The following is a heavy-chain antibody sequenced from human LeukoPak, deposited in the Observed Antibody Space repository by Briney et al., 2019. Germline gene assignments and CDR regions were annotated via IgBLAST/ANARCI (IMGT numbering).Heavy chain of an antibody. CDR1: GGTFSSYA. CDR3: AMAMEAERDQPINFDY. J-gene: IGHJ4*02. CDR2: IIPIFGTA. D-gene: IGHD1-1*01. V-gene: IGHV1-69*05. Sequence: GASVKVSCKAPGGTFSSYAISWVRQAPGQGLEWMGGIIPIFGTANYAQKFQGRVTITTDESTSTAYMELSSLRSEDTAVYYCAMAMEAERDQPINFDYWGQRTLVTVSS.